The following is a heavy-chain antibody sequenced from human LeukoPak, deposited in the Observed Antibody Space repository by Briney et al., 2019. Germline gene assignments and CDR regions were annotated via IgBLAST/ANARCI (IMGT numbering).Heavy chain of an antibody. CDR3: ARYCAGDCYQGMDV. CDR2: ISRSGSVK. D-gene: IGHD2-21*02. J-gene: IGHJ6*02. Sequence: GGSLRLSCAASGFTPSSYEMNWVRQAPGKGLEWISYISRSGSVKLYADSVRGRLIIHSHNDNHSLYLLMNSLGAEDKAVYYCARYCAGDCYQGMDVWGHGTTVTVSS. CDR1: GFTPSSYE. V-gene: IGHV3-48*03.